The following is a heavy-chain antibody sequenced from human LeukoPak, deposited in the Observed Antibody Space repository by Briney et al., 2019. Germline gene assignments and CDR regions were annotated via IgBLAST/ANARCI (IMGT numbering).Heavy chain of an antibody. CDR2: IYYRGST. CDR3: ARDLGAVGSGSSFEVGY. CDR1: GDSLSSGDYY. D-gene: IGHD3-10*01. Sequence: PSQTLSLTCTVSGDSLSSGDYYWSWIRHPPGKGLEWIGYIYYRGSTYYNPSLKSRPTISIHTSKNQFSLKLSSVTAADTAVYYCARDLGAVGSGSSFEVGYWGQGSLVTVSS. V-gene: IGHV4-30-4*01. J-gene: IGHJ4*02.